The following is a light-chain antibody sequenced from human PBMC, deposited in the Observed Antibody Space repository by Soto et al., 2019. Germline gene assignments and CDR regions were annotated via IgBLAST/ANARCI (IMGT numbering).Light chain of an antibody. J-gene: IGKJ2*01. CDR1: QSITNY. CDR2: VAS. CDR3: QQSYSIPYT. Sequence: DIQMTQSPSSLSASVGDRVTITCRASQSITNYLNWYQQKPGQAPNLLIYVASSLQSGVPSRFSGSGSGTDFTLTISSLQPEDFATYYCQQSYSIPYTFGQGTKLAIK. V-gene: IGKV1-39*01.